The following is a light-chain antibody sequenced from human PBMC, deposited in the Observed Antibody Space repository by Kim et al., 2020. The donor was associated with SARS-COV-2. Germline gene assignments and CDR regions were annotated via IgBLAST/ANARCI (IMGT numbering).Light chain of an antibody. V-gene: IGKV3-20*01. J-gene: IGKJ1*01. CDR2: GAS. CDR3: QQYGSSSWT. Sequence: SPGETATLSCRASQSVSSSSLAWYQQRPGQSPRLLIYGASNRATGIPDRFSGSGSGTDFTLTISRLEPEDFAVYYCQQYGSSSWTFGQGTKVEIK. CDR1: QSVSSSS.